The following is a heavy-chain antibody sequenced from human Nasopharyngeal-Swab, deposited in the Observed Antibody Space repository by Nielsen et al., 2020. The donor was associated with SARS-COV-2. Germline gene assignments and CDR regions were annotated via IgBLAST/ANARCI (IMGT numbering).Heavy chain of an antibody. CDR1: GYSFTSYW. Sequence: GESLKISCKGSGYSFTSYWIGWVRQMPGKGLEWMGIIYPGDSDTRYSPSFQGQVTISADKSISTAYLQWSSLKASDTAMYYCARGRIVVSHQGYYYMDVWGKGTTVTVSS. V-gene: IGHV5-51*01. CDR3: ARGRIVVSHQGYYYMDV. J-gene: IGHJ6*03. D-gene: IGHD2-21*01. CDR2: IYPGDSDT.